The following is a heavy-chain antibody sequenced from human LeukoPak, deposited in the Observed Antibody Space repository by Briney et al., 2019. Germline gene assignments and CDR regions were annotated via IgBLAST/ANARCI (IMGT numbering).Heavy chain of an antibody. V-gene: IGHV4-59*01. CDR2: FYYSGST. J-gene: IGHJ6*03. CDR1: GGSISSDY. CDR3: ARATYPYYYMDV. Sequence: SETLSLTCTVSGGSISSDYWSWIRQPPGKGLEWIGYFYYSGSTNYNPSLKSRVSISGDTSKNQFSLRLSSVTTVDTAMYYCARATYPYYYMDVWGKGTTVTVSS.